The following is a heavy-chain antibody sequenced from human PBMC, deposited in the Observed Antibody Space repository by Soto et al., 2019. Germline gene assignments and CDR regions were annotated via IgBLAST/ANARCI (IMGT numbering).Heavy chain of an antibody. V-gene: IGHV5-10-1*01. CDR3: ARPGYNLNGGHYYYYYVMDV. D-gene: IGHD1-1*01. CDR2: IDPSDSYT. J-gene: IGHJ6*02. CDR1: GYSFTSYW. Sequence: GESLKISCKGSGYSFTSYWISWVRQMPGKGLEWMGRIDPSDSYTNYSPSFQGHVTISADKSISTAYLQWSSLKASDTAMYYCARPGYNLNGGHYYYYYVMDVWGQGTTVTVSS.